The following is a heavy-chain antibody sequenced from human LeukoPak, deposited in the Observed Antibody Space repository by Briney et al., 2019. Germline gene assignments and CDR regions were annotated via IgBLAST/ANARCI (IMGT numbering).Heavy chain of an antibody. D-gene: IGHD6-13*01. Sequence: PSEALSLTCAVYGGSFSGYYWSWIRQPPGKGLEWIGEINHSGSTNYNQSLKSRVTISVDTSKNQFSLKLSSATAADTAVYYCARDEIAAAGGFDYWGQGTLVTVSS. CDR2: INHSGST. V-gene: IGHV4-34*01. CDR3: ARDEIAAAGGFDY. CDR1: GGSFSGYY. J-gene: IGHJ4*02.